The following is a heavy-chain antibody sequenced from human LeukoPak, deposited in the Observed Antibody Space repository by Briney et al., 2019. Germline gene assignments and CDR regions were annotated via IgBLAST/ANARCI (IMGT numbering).Heavy chain of an antibody. Sequence: RASVTVSCKASGGTFSSYAISWVRQAPGQGLEWMGGIIPIFGTANYAQKFQGRVTITADESTSTAYMELSSLRSEDTAVYYCASGIYGDYYYGMDVWGQGTMVTVSS. V-gene: IGHV1-69*13. J-gene: IGHJ6*02. CDR3: ASGIYGDYYYGMDV. D-gene: IGHD4-17*01. CDR2: IIPIFGTA. CDR1: GGTFSSYA.